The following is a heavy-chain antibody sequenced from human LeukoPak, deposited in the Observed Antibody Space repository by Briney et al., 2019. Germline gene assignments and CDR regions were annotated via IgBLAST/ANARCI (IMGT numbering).Heavy chain of an antibody. D-gene: IGHD2-15*01. CDR2: INPNSGGT. J-gene: IGHJ4*02. V-gene: IGHV1-2*02. CDR3: TRVAGYCSVGSCYFLY. Sequence: ASVKVSCKASGYTFTGYYMHWVRQAPGQGLEWMGWINPNSGGTNYAQKFQGRVTMTRDTSISTAYMELSSLRSDDTAVYYCTRVAGYCSVGSCYFLYWGQGILVNVAS. CDR1: GYTFTGYY.